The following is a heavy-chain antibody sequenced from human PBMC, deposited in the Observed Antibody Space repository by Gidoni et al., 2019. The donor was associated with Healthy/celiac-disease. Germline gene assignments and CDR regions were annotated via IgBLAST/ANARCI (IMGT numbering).Heavy chain of an antibody. CDR2: INPSGGST. V-gene: IGHV1-46*01. CDR1: GYTFTSYY. J-gene: IGHJ6*02. D-gene: IGHD2-2*01. CDR3: ARDFIVVVPAANYYYYYGMDV. Sequence: QVQLEQSGAEVKKPGASVKVSCKASGYTFTSYYMHWVRQAPGQGLEWMGIINPSGGSTSYAQKFQGRVTMTRDTSTSTVYMELSSLRSEDTAVYYCARDFIVVVPAANYYYYYGMDVWGQGTTVTVSS.